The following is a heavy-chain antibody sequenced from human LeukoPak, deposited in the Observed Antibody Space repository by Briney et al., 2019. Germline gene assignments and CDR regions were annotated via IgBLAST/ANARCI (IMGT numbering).Heavy chain of an antibody. CDR2: IASDGSHT. CDR1: GFTFSTYF. V-gene: IGHV3-30-3*01. D-gene: IGHD2-21*01. J-gene: IGHJ3*02. Sequence: PGGSLRLSCAASGFTFSTYFMHWVRQAPGKGLEWVADIASDGSHTFYVESVKGRFTISRDNSKNTLYLQMNGLRAEDTAVYFCARERQDTILHSGAFDIWGQGTMVTDSS. CDR3: ARERQDTILHSGAFDI.